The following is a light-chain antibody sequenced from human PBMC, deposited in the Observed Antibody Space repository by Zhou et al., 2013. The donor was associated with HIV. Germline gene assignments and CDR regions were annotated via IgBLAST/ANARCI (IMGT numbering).Light chain of an antibody. J-gene: IGKJ2*01. Sequence: DIQMTQSPSSLSASVGDRVTITCRASQSISSYLNWYQQTPGKAPKLLIYAASSLQSGVPSRFSGSGSGTEFTLTISSLQPDDFATYYCQQCNNSPYTFGQGTKLEIK. CDR2: AAS. CDR3: QQCNNSPYT. V-gene: IGKV1-39*01. CDR1: QSISSY.